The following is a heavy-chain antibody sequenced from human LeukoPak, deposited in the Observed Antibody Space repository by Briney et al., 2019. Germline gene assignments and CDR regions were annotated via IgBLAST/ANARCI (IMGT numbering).Heavy chain of an antibody. CDR2: TSGSGGST. CDR3: ARGSKTAGGTLDD. CDR1: GFTFNTYA. Sequence: PGGSLRLSCAASGFTFNTYAMSWVRQAAGKGLEWVSATSGSGGSTDYADSVKGRFTISRDNSKNTLYLQMISLRDEDTAVYYCARGSKTAGGTLDDWGQGTLVTVSS. D-gene: IGHD6-13*01. J-gene: IGHJ4*02. V-gene: IGHV3-23*01.